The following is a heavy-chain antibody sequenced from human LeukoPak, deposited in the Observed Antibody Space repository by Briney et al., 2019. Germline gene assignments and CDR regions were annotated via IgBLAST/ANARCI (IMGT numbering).Heavy chain of an antibody. CDR2: IYHSGST. V-gene: IGHV4-30-2*02. J-gene: IGHJ4*02. CDR3: ASRSSIWSGYQDTLYYFDS. D-gene: IGHD3-3*01. CDR1: GGSISSGGYS. Sequence: KPSETLSLTCAVSGGSISSGGYSWSWIRQPPGKGLEWIGYIYHSGSTYYNPSLKSRVTISVDRSKNQFSLKLSSVTAADTAVYYCASRSSIWSGYQDTLYYFDSWGQGTLVTVSS.